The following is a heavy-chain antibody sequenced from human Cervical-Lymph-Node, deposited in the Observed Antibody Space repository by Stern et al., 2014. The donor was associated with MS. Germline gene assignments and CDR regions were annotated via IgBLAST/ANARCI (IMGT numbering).Heavy chain of an antibody. CDR3: ARDLRSSSWYYYYYGMDV. J-gene: IGHJ6*02. V-gene: IGHV3-21*01. Sequence: EDQLVESGGGLVKPGGSLRLSCAASGFTFSSYSMNWVRQAPGKGLEWVSSISSSSSYIYYADSVKGRFTISRDNAKNSLYLQMNSLRAEDTAVYYCARDLRSSSWYYYYYGMDVWGQGTTVTVSS. CDR1: GFTFSSYS. D-gene: IGHD6-13*01. CDR2: ISSSSSYI.